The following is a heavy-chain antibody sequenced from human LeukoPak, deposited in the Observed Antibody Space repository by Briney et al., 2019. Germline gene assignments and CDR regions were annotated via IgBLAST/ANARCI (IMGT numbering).Heavy chain of an antibody. CDR1: SGSISNYY. J-gene: IGHJ4*02. Sequence: PSETLSLTCTVSSGSISNYYWSWIRQPPGKGLEWIGHISYSGSTRYNSSLNSRVTISVDTSKNQFSLKLTSVTAADTAVYYCARFTGTYLAYWGQGILVTVSS. V-gene: IGHV4-59*01. CDR2: ISYSGST. D-gene: IGHD2-8*02. CDR3: ARFTGTYLAY.